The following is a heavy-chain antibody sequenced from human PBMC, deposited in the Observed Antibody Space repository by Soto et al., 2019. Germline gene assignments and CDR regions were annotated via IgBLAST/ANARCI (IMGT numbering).Heavy chain of an antibody. CDR3: AREGDGGPYWYFDL. Sequence: QVQLVQSGAEVKKPGSSVKVSCKASGGTFSSYTISWVRQAPGQGLEWMGRIIPILGIANYAQKFQGRVTITADKSTSTAYMELSSLRSEDTAVYYCAREGDGGPYWYFDLWGSGTLVTVSS. J-gene: IGHJ2*01. CDR2: IIPILGIA. D-gene: IGHD3-16*01. V-gene: IGHV1-69*08. CDR1: GGTFSSYT.